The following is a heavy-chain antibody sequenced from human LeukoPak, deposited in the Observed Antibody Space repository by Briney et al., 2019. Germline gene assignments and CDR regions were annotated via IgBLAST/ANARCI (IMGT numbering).Heavy chain of an antibody. CDR2: ISGSGGST. V-gene: IGHV3-23*01. Sequence: GGSLRLSCAASGFTFSSYAMSWVRQAPGKGLEWVSAISGSGGSTYYADSVKGRFTISRDNAKNSLYLQMNSLRAEDTAVYYCASAMIVVVIPPPAFDIWGQGTMVTVSS. J-gene: IGHJ3*02. D-gene: IGHD3-22*01. CDR1: GFTFSSYA. CDR3: ASAMIVVVIPPPAFDI.